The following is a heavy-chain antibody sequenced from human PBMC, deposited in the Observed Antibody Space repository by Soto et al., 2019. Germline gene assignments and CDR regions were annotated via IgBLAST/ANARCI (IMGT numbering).Heavy chain of an antibody. Sequence: QITLKESGPTLVRPTQTLTLTCAFSGFSLSTSGVGVGWIRQPPGKALEWLAVIYWDDSKHYSPSLRSRLTITTDTPKNLVVLTTTNMYPLDTGTYYCAHKGPEDWPLDYWGQGTLVTVSS. J-gene: IGHJ4*02. CDR3: AHKGPEDWPLDY. D-gene: IGHD3-9*01. CDR2: IYWDDSK. CDR1: GFSLSTSGVG. V-gene: IGHV2-5*02.